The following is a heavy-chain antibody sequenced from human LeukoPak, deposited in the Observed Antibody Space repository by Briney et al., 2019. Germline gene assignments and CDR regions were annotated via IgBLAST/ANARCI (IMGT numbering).Heavy chain of an antibody. CDR3: ARVYGSIYYYYYYGMDV. CDR1: GFTFSSYI. J-gene: IGHJ6*02. V-gene: IGHV3-21*01. Sequence: GGSLRLSCAASGFTFSSYIMNWVRQAPGKGLEWVSSISSSNSYIYYADSVKGRFTISRDNVKNSLYLQMNSLRAEDTAVYYCARVYGSIYYYYYYGMDVWGQGTTVTVSS. CDR2: ISSSNSYI. D-gene: IGHD3-3*02.